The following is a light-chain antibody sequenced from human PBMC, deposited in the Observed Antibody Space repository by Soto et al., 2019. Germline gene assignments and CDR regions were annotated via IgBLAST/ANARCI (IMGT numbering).Light chain of an antibody. V-gene: IGKV3-11*01. Sequence: EIVLTQSPATLSLSPGERATLSCRASQSVSSYLAWYQQKPGQAPRLLIYDASSRATGIPARFSGSGSGTDFTLTISSLEPEDFEFYYCQQRSNWLFGGGTKVEIK. CDR3: QQRSNWL. CDR2: DAS. J-gene: IGKJ4*01. CDR1: QSVSSY.